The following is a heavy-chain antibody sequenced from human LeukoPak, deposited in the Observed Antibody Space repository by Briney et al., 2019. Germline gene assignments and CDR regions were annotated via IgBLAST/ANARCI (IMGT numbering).Heavy chain of an antibody. CDR1: GFTFSSYA. V-gene: IGHV3-23*01. CDR3: VKGREGYFGDS. J-gene: IGHJ4*02. CDR2: ISVSGSST. D-gene: IGHD2/OR15-2a*01. Sequence: PGGSLRLSCAASGFTFSSYAMSWVRQAPGKGLEWVSAISVSGSSTYYADSVKGRFTISRDNSKNTLYLQMNSLRAEDTAVYYCVKGREGYFGDSWGQGTLVTVSS.